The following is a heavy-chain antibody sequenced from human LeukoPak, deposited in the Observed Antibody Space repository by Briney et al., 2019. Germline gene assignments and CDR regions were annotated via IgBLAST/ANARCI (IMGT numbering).Heavy chain of an antibody. D-gene: IGHD5-24*01. CDR3: AREGDGYNFDY. Sequence: GGSLRLSCAASGFTFSNYEMNWVRQAPGKGLEWVSYISSSVITIYYADSVKGRFTISRDNAKNSLYLQMNGLRDEDTAVYYCAREGDGYNFDYSGQGTLGTVSS. CDR2: ISSSVITI. J-gene: IGHJ4*02. V-gene: IGHV3-48*03. CDR1: GFTFSNYE.